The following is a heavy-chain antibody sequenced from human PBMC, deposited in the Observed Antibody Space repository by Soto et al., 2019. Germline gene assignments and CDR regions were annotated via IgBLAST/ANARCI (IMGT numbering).Heavy chain of an antibody. D-gene: IGHD2-15*01. CDR1: GFTFSSYA. Sequence: GGSLRLSCAASGFTFSSYAMSWVRQAPGKGLEWVSAISGSGGSTYYADSVKGRFTISRDNSKNTLYLQMNSLRAEDTAVYYCAKAVVPGYCSGGSCYGYFDYWGQGTLVTVSS. CDR3: AKAVVPGYCSGGSCYGYFDY. V-gene: IGHV3-23*01. J-gene: IGHJ4*02. CDR2: ISGSGGST.